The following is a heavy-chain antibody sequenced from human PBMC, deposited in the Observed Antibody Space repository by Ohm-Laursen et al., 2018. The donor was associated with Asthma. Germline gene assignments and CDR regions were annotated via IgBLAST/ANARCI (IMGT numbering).Heavy chain of an antibody. CDR3: AKVVLVVVAGGYGMDV. V-gene: IGHV3-23*01. D-gene: IGHD2-15*01. J-gene: IGHJ6*02. CDR1: GFTFSSYA. CDR2: ISGSGGST. Sequence: SLRLSCAAFGFTFSSYAMSWVRQAPGKGLEWVSAISGSGGSTYYADSVKGRFTISRDNSKNTLYLQMNSLRAEDTAVYYCAKVVLVVVAGGYGMDVWGQGTTVTVSS.